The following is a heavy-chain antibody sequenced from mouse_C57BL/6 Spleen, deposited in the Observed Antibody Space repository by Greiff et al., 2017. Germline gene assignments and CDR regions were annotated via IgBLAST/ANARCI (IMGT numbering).Heavy chain of an antibody. Sequence: EVKLVESGGGLVKPGGSLTLSCAASGFTFSSYAMSWVRQTPEKRLEWVATISDGGSYTYYPDNVKGRFTISRDNAKNNLYLQMSQLKSEDTAMYYCARDPHYGNYVGYAMDYWGQGTSVTVSS. V-gene: IGHV5-4*01. CDR1: GFTFSSYA. CDR2: ISDGGSYT. D-gene: IGHD2-1*01. CDR3: ARDPHYGNYVGYAMDY. J-gene: IGHJ4*01.